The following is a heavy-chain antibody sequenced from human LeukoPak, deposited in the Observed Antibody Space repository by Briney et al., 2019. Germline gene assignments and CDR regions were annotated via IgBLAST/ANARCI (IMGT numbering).Heavy chain of an antibody. CDR1: GGSISSSDYY. V-gene: IGHV4-39*01. Sequence: SETLSLTCTVSGGSISSSDYYWGWIRQPPGKGLEWIGSIYYSGSTYYNPSLKSRVTISVDTSKNQFSLKLSSVTAADTAVYYCARHRLLWFGELGYRFDPWGQGTLVTVSS. CDR3: ARHRLLWFGELGYRFDP. D-gene: IGHD3-10*01. CDR2: IYYSGST. J-gene: IGHJ5*02.